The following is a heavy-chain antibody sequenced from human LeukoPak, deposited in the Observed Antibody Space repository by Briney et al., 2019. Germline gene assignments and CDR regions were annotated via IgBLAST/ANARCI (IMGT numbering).Heavy chain of an antibody. Sequence: GESLKISCKGSGYSFTCYWIGWVRQMPGKGLEWMGIIYPGDSDTRYSPSFQGQVTISADKSISTAYLQWSSLKASDTAMYYCARQSGWSVVAAQNWFDPWGQGTLVTVSS. J-gene: IGHJ5*02. CDR3: ARQSGWSVVAAQNWFDP. D-gene: IGHD2-15*01. CDR2: IYPGDSDT. CDR1: GYSFTCYW. V-gene: IGHV5-51*01.